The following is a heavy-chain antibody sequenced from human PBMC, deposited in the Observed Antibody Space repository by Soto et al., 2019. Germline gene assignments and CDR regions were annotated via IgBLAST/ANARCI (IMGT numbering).Heavy chain of an antibody. CDR3: AREWNARVGVDY. Sequence: QVQLVESGGGVVQPGRSLRLSCAASGFTFSNYGMHWVRQAPGKGPEWVAFIWFDGSNKYYGDSVKGRFTISRDNSKNTLYLQMNSLRVEDTAVYYCAREWNARVGVDYWGQGTLVTVSS. CDR2: IWFDGSNK. V-gene: IGHV3-33*01. D-gene: IGHD1-1*01. J-gene: IGHJ4*02. CDR1: GFTFSNYG.